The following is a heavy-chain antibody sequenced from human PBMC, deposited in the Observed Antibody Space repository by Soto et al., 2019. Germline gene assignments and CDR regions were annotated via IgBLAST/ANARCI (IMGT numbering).Heavy chain of an antibody. CDR3: ARISRNYGTYYFDY. Sequence: SETLSLTCTVSGGSISSDDYYWSWIRQPPGKGLEWIGYIYYSGSTYYNPSLKSRVTISVDTSKNQFSLKLSSVTAADTAVYYCARISRNYGTYYFDYWGQGTLVTVSS. D-gene: IGHD1-7*01. V-gene: IGHV4-30-4*01. CDR1: GGSISSDDYY. CDR2: IYYSGST. J-gene: IGHJ4*02.